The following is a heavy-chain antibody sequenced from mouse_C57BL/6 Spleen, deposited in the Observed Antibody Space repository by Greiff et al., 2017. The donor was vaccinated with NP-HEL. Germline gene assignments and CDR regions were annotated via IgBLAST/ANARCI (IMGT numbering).Heavy chain of an antibody. Sequence: QVQLKQPGAELVKPGASVKLSCKASGYTFTSYWMHWVKQRPGQGLEWIGMIHPNSGSTNYNEKFKSKATLTVDKSSSTAYMQLSSLTSEDSAVYYCARWGGTGAMDYWGQGTSVTVSS. CDR2: IHPNSGST. D-gene: IGHD3-3*01. CDR3: ARWGGTGAMDY. CDR1: GYTFTSYW. J-gene: IGHJ4*01. V-gene: IGHV1-64*01.